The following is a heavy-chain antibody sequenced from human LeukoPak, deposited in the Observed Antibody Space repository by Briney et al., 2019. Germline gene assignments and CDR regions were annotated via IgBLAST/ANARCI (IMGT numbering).Heavy chain of an antibody. CDR2: ISSSGGII. D-gene: IGHD4-17*01. J-gene: IGHJ4*02. V-gene: IGHV3-48*03. Sequence: PGGSLRLSCAASGFTFSSYEMSWVRQAPGKGLEWVSYISSSGGIIYCADSVKGRFTISRDNAKNSLYLQMNSLRAEDTAVYYCARESDYGDFFFDYWGQGTLVTVSS. CDR1: GFTFSSYE. CDR3: ARESDYGDFFFDY.